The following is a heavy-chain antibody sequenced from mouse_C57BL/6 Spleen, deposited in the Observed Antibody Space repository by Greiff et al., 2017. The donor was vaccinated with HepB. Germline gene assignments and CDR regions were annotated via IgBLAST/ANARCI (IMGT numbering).Heavy chain of an antibody. D-gene: IGHD3-2*02. CDR2: IDPSDSYT. CDR3: ARSSSGYGFAY. V-gene: IGHV1-59*01. Sequence: QVQLQQPGAELVRPGTSVKLSCKASGYTFTSYWMHWVKQRPGQGLEWIGVIDPSDSYTNYNQKFKGKTTLTVDTSSSTAYMQLSSLTSEDSAVYDCARSSSGYGFAYWGQGTLVTVSA. CDR1: GYTFTSYW. J-gene: IGHJ3*01.